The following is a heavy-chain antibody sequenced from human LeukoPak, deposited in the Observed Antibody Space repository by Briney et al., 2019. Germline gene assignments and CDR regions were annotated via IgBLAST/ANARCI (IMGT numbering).Heavy chain of an antibody. CDR2: IYYSGST. D-gene: IGHD6-13*01. CDR3: ARLSSSWPFDY. V-gene: IGHV4-59*08. CDR1: GGSFSGYY. J-gene: IGHJ4*02. Sequence: SSETLSLTCAVYGGSFSGYYWSWIRQPPGKGLEWIGYIYYSGSTNYNPSLKSRVTISVDTSKNQFSLKLSSVTAADTAVYYCARLSSSWPFDYWGQGTLVTVSS.